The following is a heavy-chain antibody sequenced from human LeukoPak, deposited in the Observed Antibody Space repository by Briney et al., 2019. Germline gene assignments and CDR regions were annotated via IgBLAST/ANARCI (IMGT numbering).Heavy chain of an antibody. CDR2: IDPSDSYT. V-gene: IGHV5-10-1*01. D-gene: IGHD2-2*01. J-gene: IGHJ6*02. Sequence: GESLQISCKGSGYSFTSYWISWVRQTPGKGLEWMGRIDPSDSYTNYSPSFQGHVTISADKSISTAYLQWSSLKASDTAMYYCARPDCSSTSCPLYYYYYGMDVWGQGTTVTVSS. CDR1: GYSFTSYW. CDR3: ARPDCSSTSCPLYYYYYGMDV.